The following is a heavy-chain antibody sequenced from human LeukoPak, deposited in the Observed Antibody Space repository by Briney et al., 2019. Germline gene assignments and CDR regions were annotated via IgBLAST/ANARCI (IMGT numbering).Heavy chain of an antibody. Sequence: PGRSLRLSCAASGFTFSSYGMHWVRQAPGKGLEWVAVIWYDGSNKYYADSVKGRFTISRDNSKNTLYLQMNSLRAEHTAVYYCARDRVSGSYPDAFDIWGQGTMVTVSS. V-gene: IGHV3-33*01. CDR2: IWYDGSNK. CDR3: ARDRVSGSYPDAFDI. J-gene: IGHJ3*02. CDR1: GFTFSSYG. D-gene: IGHD1-26*01.